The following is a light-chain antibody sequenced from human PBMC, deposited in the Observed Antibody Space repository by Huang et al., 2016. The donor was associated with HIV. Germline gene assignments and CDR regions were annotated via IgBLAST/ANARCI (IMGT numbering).Light chain of an antibody. Sequence: EIVLTQSPGTLSLSPGERATLSCRASQSISADYLAWYQQKPGQAPRLLIYAASSTATGIPDRFSGSGSGTDFTLTICRLEPEDFAVYFCQQYAGSPWTFGQGTKVEIK. J-gene: IGKJ1*01. V-gene: IGKV3-20*01. CDR3: QQYAGSPWT. CDR1: QSISADY. CDR2: AAS.